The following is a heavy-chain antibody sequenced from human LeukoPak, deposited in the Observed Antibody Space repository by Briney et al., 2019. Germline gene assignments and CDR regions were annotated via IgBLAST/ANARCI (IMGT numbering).Heavy chain of an antibody. CDR2: IIPIFGTA. D-gene: IGHD3-10*01. V-gene: IGHV1-69*05. CDR3: ARAEITMVRGVIIGLIDI. J-gene: IGHJ3*02. Sequence: SVKVSCKASGGTFSSYAISWVRQAPGQGLEWVGRIIPIFGTANYAQKFQGRVTITTDESTSTAYMELSSLRSEDTAVYYCARAEITMVRGVIIGLIDIWGQGTMVTVSS. CDR1: GGTFSSYA.